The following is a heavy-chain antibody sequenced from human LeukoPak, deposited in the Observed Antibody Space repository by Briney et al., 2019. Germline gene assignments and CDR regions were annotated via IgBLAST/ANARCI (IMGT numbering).Heavy chain of an antibody. V-gene: IGHV1-46*01. CDR2: INPSGGST. Sequence: AWVKLSCKSSGYTFTSCDIHWVRHAPGQGLELKGRINPSGGSTSYAQKFQGRVTMTRDTSTSTLYMELSCLRSEATAVYYCARGGWIQLSPFDYWGHGTLVTVSS. J-gene: IGHJ4*01. CDR3: ARGGWIQLSPFDY. CDR1: GYTFTSCD. D-gene: IGHD5-18*01.